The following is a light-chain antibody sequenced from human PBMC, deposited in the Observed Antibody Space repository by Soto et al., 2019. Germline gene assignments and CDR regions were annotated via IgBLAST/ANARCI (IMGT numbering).Light chain of an antibody. Sequence: EIVLTQSPGTLSLSPGERATLSCRASQTVTSNFLAWYQQKRGQAPRLLIYAASTRAAGVPDRFSGSGSGTDFTLTITRLEPEDFAVYYCQQYGRSPLMYTFGQGTKL. CDR3: QQYGRSPLMYT. CDR2: AAS. J-gene: IGKJ2*01. CDR1: QTVTSNF. V-gene: IGKV3-20*01.